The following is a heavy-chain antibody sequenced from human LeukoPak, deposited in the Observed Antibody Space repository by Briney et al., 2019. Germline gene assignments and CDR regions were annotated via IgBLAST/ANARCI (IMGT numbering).Heavy chain of an antibody. CDR1: GGSISSSNW. CDR2: IYHSGST. Sequence: SGTLSLTCAVSGGSISSSNWWSWVRQPPGKGLEWIGEIYHSGSTNYNPSLKSRVTISVDKSKNQFSLKLSSVTAADTAVYYCARRGLRFFGYYYYYMDVWGKGTTVTVSS. V-gene: IGHV4-4*02. D-gene: IGHD3-3*01. J-gene: IGHJ6*03. CDR3: ARRGLRFFGYYYYYMDV.